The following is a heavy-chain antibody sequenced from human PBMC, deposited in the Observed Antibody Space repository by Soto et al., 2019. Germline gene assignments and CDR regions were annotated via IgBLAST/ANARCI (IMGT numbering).Heavy chain of an antibody. J-gene: IGHJ5*02. CDR3: ARVPRTRRVDSLVL. D-gene: IGHD2-2*01. V-gene: IGHV1-69*01. CDR2: IIPIFGTA. Sequence: QGLEWMGGIIPIFGTANYAQKFQGRVTITADESTSTAYMELSSLRSEDTAVYYCARVPRTRRVDSLVLLGQGSL.